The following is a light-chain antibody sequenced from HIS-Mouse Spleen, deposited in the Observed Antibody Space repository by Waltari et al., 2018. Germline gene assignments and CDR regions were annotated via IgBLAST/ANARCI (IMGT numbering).Light chain of an antibody. CDR1: SSDVGGYTH. J-gene: IGLJ2*01. V-gene: IGLV2-14*01. CDR2: EVS. CDR3: SSYTSSSTLVV. Sequence: QSALTQPASVSGSPGQSITISCTGTSSDVGGYTHVSWYQQHPGKAPKLMIYEVSKRPSGVSNRFSGSKSGNTASLTISGLQAEDEADYYCSSYTSSSTLVVFGGGTKLTVL.